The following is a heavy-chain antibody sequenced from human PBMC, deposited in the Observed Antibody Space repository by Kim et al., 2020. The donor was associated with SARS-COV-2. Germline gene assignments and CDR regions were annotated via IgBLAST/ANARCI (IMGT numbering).Heavy chain of an antibody. D-gene: IGHD1-26*01. V-gene: IGHV5-51*01. Sequence: SPSFQGQVTISADKSISTAYLQWSSLKASDTAMYYCARPSGSYSANWFDPWGQGTLVTVSS. J-gene: IGHJ5*02. CDR3: ARPSGSYSANWFDP.